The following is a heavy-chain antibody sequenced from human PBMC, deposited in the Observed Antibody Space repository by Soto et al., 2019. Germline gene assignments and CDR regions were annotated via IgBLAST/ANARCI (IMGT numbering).Heavy chain of an antibody. CDR2: INHSGST. J-gene: IGHJ5*02. Sequence: QVQLQESGPGLVKPSGTLSLTCAVSSGSISSSDWWSWVRQAPGKGLEWIGDINHSGSTNYNPSLKSRVTISVDKSKTQFSLELSSVTAADTAGYYCASVVLHNWFDPWGQGTLVTVSS. CDR3: ASVVLHNWFDP. D-gene: IGHD2-15*01. V-gene: IGHV4-4*02. CDR1: SGSISSSDW.